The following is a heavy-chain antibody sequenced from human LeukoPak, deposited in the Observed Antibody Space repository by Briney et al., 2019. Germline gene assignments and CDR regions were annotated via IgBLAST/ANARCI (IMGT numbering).Heavy chain of an antibody. J-gene: IGHJ4*02. CDR1: GGSFSDYY. Sequence: SETLSLTCAVYGGSFSDYYWSWIRQPPGKGLEWIGEINHSGSTNYNPSLKSRVTISVDTSKNQFSLKVSSVTAADTAVYYCARDRSSAYDIGVWGQGTLVTVSS. V-gene: IGHV4-34*01. D-gene: IGHD6-6*01. CDR3: ARDRSSAYDIGV. CDR2: INHSGST.